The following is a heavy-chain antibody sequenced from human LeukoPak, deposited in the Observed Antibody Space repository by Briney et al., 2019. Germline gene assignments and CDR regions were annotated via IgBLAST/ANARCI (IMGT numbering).Heavy chain of an antibody. CDR2: FNHSVSI. J-gene: IGHJ6*01. CDR3: ARVRMTTAYYYHGRDG. V-gene: IGHV4-34*01. Sequence: SETLSLTCAVYGGSFSGYYWSWIRQPPGKGREWIGEFNHSVSINYNTSLKSRATTSVDTTKKQFSLERSSVTSADTAVYYCARVRMTTAYYYHGRDGRGEGTTVTDSS. CDR1: GGSFSGYY. D-gene: IGHD4-17*01.